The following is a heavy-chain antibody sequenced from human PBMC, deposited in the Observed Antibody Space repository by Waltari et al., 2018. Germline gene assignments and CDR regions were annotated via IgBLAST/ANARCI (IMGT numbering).Heavy chain of an antibody. V-gene: IGHV4-34*01. CDR1: GGSFSGYY. J-gene: IGHJ2*01. D-gene: IGHD2-21*02. CDR3: ARARIWGGNSGYFDL. CDR2: IKHSGST. Sequence: QVQLQQWGAGLLKPSETLSLTCAVYGGSFSGYYWSWIRQPPGKGLEWIGEIKHSGSTNYNPSLKSRVTISVDTSKNQFSLKLSSVTAADTAVYYCARARIWGGNSGYFDLWGRGTLVTVSS.